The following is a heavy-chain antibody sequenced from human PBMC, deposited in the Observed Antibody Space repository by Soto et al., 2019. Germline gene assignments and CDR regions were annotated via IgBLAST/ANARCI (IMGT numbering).Heavy chain of an antibody. V-gene: IGHV3-53*01. CDR1: GFTVSSNY. J-gene: IGHJ6*02. D-gene: IGHD3-3*01. CDR2: IYSGGST. Sequence: GGSLRLSCAASGFTVSSNYMSWVRQAPGKGLEWVSVIYSGGSTYYADSVKGRFTISRDNSKNTLYLQMNSLRAEDTAVYYCARLGTYYDFWSGYQAPHDYYYYGMDVWGQGTTVTVSS. CDR3: ARLGTYYDFWSGYQAPHDYYYYGMDV.